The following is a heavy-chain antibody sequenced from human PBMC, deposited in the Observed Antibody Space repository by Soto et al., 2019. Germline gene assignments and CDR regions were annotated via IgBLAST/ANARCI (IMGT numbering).Heavy chain of an antibody. J-gene: IGHJ4*02. CDR2: IIPIFGTA. CDR3: ASPGSGSYYFYFDY. CDR1: GGTFSSYA. D-gene: IGHD1-26*01. V-gene: IGHV1-69*13. Sequence: SVKVSCKASGGTFSSYAISWVRQAPGQGLEWMGGIIPIFGTANYAQKFQGRVTITADESTSTAYMELSSLRSEDTAVYYCASPGSGSYYFYFDYWGQGTLVTVSS.